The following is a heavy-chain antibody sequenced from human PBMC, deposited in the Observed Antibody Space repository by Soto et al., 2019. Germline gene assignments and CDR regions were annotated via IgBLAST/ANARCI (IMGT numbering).Heavy chain of an antibody. CDR3: AKPHYLWPYFDY. CDR2: ISYDGSNK. D-gene: IGHD3-10*01. V-gene: IGHV3-30*18. CDR1: GFTFSSYG. Sequence: QVQLVESGGGVVQPGRSLRLSCAASGFTFSSYGMHWVRQAPGKGLEWVAVISYDGSNKYYADSVKGRFTISRDNSKNTLYLQMNSLRAEDTAVYYCAKPHYLWPYFDYWGQGTLVTVSS. J-gene: IGHJ4*02.